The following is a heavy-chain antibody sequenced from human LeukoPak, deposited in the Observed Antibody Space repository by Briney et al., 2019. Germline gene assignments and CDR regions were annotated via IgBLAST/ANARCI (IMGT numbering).Heavy chain of an antibody. J-gene: IGHJ6*04. Sequence: SEPLPSSRYAAGGPVGNEYRTWFRQPPGKRLEWIGEINPRGSTNYNPSLESRVTVSADTSRNQLSLSLTSVTAADSAVYFCARGLRQGSAWSWGPKEKSYQYMDVWGTGTTVIVSS. CDR1: GGPVGNEY. CDR3: ARGLRQGSAWSWGPKEKSYQYMDV. D-gene: IGHD6-19*01. CDR2: INPRGST. V-gene: IGHV4-34*01.